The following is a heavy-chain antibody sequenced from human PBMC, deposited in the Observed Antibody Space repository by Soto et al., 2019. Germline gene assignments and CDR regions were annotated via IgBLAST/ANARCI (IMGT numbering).Heavy chain of an antibody. CDR1: GFTFGDYA. CDR3: TRDEGYQLLPFDY. Sequence: GGSLRLSCTASGFTFGDYAMSWFRQAPGKGLEWVGFIRSKAYGGTTEYAASVKGRLTISRDDSKSIAYLQMNSLKTEDTAGYYCTRDEGYQLLPFDYWGQGTLVTVSS. J-gene: IGHJ4*02. D-gene: IGHD2-2*01. CDR2: IRSKAYGGTT. V-gene: IGHV3-49*03.